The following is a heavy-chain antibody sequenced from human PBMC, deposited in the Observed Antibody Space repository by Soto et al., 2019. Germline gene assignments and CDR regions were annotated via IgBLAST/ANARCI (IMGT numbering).Heavy chain of an antibody. CDR3: ARLRLTSDYYYYYYRDI. V-gene: IGHV1-18*01. CDR2: ISAYNGNS. Sequence: QVQLVQSGAEVKKPGASVKVSCKASGYTFTSYGISWVRQAPGQGLEWMGWISAYNGNSNYAQKLQGRDTMTTDTSTRTAYVSMRSPRSDATAVYYWARLRLTSDYYYYYYRDIWGEGTTVTVS. J-gene: IGHJ6*03. CDR1: GYTFTSYG.